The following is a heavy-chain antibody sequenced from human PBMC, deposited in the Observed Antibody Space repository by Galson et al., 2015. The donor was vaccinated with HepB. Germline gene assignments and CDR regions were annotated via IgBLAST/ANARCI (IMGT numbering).Heavy chain of an antibody. CDR2: ISYDGSNK. CDR3: AKDREIAVAGTLYY. J-gene: IGHJ4*02. CDR1: GFTFSSYG. D-gene: IGHD6-19*01. Sequence: SLRLSCAASGFTFSSYGMHWVRQAPGKGLEWVAVISYDGSNKYYADSVKGRFTISRDNSKNTLYLQMNSLRAEDTAVYYCAKDREIAVAGTLYYWGQGTLVTVSS. V-gene: IGHV3-30*18.